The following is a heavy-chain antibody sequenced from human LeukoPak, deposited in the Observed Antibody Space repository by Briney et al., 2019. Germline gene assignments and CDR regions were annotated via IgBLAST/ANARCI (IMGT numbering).Heavy chain of an antibody. J-gene: IGHJ4*02. D-gene: IGHD3-10*01. V-gene: IGHV4-61*02. CDR2: IYTSGST. CDR1: GGSISSGSYY. Sequence: SETLSLTCTVSGGSISSGSYYWSWIRQPAGKGLEWIGRIYTSGSTNYNPSLKSRVTISVDTSKNQFSLKLSSVTAADTAVYYCARGRYYYGSGSYYRPPFDYWGQGTLVTVSS. CDR3: ARGRYYYGSGSYYRPPFDY.